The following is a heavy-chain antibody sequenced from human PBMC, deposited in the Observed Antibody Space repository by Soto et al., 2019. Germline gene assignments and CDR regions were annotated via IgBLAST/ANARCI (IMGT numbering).Heavy chain of an antibody. CDR3: ARDLAEYSYGFHLGY. V-gene: IGHV3-30*03. D-gene: IGHD5-18*01. CDR2: ISYDGNNQ. J-gene: IGHJ4*02. CDR1: GFTFSSYG. Sequence: GSLRLSCAASGFTFSSYGMHWVRQAPGKGLEWVAVISYDGNNQNYVDSVKGRFTISRDNSKNTLYLQMNSLRGEDTAVYYCARDLAEYSYGFHLGYWGQGTLVTVSS.